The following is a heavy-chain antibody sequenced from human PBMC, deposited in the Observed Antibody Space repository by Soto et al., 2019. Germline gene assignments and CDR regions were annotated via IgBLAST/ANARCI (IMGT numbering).Heavy chain of an antibody. D-gene: IGHD2-15*01. J-gene: IGHJ4*02. CDR3: ARHAGADSGIDY. V-gene: IGHV4-59*08. Sequence: SETLSLTCTVSGGSISSYYWSWIRQPPGKGLEWIGYIYYSGSTNYNPSLKSRVTISVDTSKNQFSLKLSSVTAADTAVYYCARHAGADSGIDYWGQGTLVTVSS. CDR2: IYYSGST. CDR1: GGSISSYY.